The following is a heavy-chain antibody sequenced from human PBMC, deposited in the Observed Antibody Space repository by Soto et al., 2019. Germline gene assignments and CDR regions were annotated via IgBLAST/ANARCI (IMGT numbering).Heavy chain of an antibody. CDR3: ASGWTYYWFDP. CDR1: GGSISSYY. J-gene: IGHJ5*02. V-gene: IGHV4-59*01. CDR2: IYYSGST. Sequence: QVQLQESGPGLVKPSETLSLTCTVSGGSISSYYWSWIRQPPGKGPEWIGYIYYSGSTNYNPSLKSRVTISLDTSQNQFSLNLSSVTAADTAVYYCASGWTYYWFDPWGQGTLVTVSS. D-gene: IGHD1-26*01.